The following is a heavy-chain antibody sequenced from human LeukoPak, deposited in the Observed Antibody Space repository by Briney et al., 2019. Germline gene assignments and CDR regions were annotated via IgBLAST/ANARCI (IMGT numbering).Heavy chain of an antibody. CDR2: MNPNSGNT. Sequence: ASAKVSCKASGYTFTSYDINWVRQATGQGLEWMGWMNPNSGNTGYAQKFQGRVTMTRNTSISTAYMELSSLRSEDTAVYYCARDKGYCSGGSCFGDAIDIWGQGTMVTVSS. CDR1: GYTFTSYD. J-gene: IGHJ3*02. V-gene: IGHV1-8*01. D-gene: IGHD2-15*01. CDR3: ARDKGYCSGGSCFGDAIDI.